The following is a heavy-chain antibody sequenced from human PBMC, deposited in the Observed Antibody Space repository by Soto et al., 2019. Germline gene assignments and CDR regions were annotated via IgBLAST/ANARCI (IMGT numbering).Heavy chain of an antibody. CDR3: VRETGGDWGYFDT. Sequence: QSQTLSLPCDISGDSVSGNSVAWNWVRQSPSRGLEWLARTYYRSRWYYDYPVSVKSRITINPDTSKNQFSLQLNSVTPEDTAVYYCVRETGGDWGYFDTWGQGTLVTVSS. J-gene: IGHJ4*02. CDR1: GDSVSGNSVA. V-gene: IGHV6-1*01. CDR2: TYYRSRWYY. D-gene: IGHD7-27*01.